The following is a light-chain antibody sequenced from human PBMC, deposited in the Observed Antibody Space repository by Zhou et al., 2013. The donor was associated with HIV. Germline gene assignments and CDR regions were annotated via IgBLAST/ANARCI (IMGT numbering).Light chain of an antibody. CDR2: RAS. CDR1: QNVGPW. V-gene: IGKV1-5*03. Sequence: DIKMTQSPSTLSASIGDRVTITCRASQNVGPWLAWYQHKPGKAPHLLIHRASTLESGVPSRFSGSGSGTKFTLTISSLQPEDFATYYCQQLNSYPWTFGQGTKVEI. J-gene: IGKJ1*01. CDR3: QQLNSYPWT.